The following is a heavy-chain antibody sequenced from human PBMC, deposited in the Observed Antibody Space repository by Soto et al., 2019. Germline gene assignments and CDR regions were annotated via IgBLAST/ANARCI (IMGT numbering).Heavy chain of an antibody. D-gene: IGHD2-8*01. CDR2: IWHDGDNK. V-gene: IGHV3-33*01. CDR3: ARDVWRYFDY. Sequence: QVQLVESGGGVVQPGRSLRLSCAASGCSFSSYGMHWVRQAPGKGLEWVAIIWHDGDNKYYADSVKGRFTISRDNSKNTLSLQMNSLRAEDTAVYYCARDVWRYFDYWGQGTLVTVSS. CDR1: GCSFSSYG. J-gene: IGHJ4*02.